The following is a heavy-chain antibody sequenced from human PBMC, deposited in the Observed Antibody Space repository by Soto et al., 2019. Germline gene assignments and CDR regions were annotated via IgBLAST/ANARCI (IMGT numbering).Heavy chain of an antibody. CDR2: IIPIIATA. CDR3: ARGSASKSGHLWYFDL. Sequence: QVQLVQSGAEVKKPGSSVRVSCEASGGNFIDYAFSWVRQAPGQGLEWMGGIIPIIATADYAQKFQGRVTITADESTRTAYMEVTSLTSEDTAVYFCARGSASKSGHLWYFDLWGRGTLVTVSS. D-gene: IGHD2-8*02. CDR1: GGNFIDYA. V-gene: IGHV1-69*01. J-gene: IGHJ2*01.